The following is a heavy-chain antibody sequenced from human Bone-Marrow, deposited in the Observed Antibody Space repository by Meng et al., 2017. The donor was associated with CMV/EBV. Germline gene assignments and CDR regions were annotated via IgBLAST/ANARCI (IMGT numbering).Heavy chain of an antibody. D-gene: IGHD5-18*01. J-gene: IGHJ3*02. CDR2: IYYSGST. CDR3: ARSRYGLDYAFDI. CDR1: GGSISSYY. V-gene: IGHV4-59*01. Sequence: SETLSLTCTVSGGSISSYYWSWIRQPPGKGLEWIGYIYYSGSTNYNPSLKSRVTISVDTSKNQFSLKLSSVTAAETAVYYCARSRYGLDYAFDIWGQGTMVTVSS.